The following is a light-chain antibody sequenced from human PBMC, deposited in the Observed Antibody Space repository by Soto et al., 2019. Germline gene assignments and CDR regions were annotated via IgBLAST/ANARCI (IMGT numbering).Light chain of an antibody. CDR2: GAS. Sequence: DLQMTQSPSSLSAFVGDRVTITCRASQNMNSFLNWYQQKPGRATKLLIYGASSLQSGVPSRFSGSGSVTDFTLTISSVQPEDFATYYCQQSYSISYTFGQGTKLEIK. CDR1: QNMNSF. CDR3: QQSYSISYT. V-gene: IGKV1-39*01. J-gene: IGKJ2*01.